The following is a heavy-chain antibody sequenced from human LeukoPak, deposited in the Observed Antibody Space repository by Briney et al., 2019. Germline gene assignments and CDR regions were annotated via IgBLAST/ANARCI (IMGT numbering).Heavy chain of an antibody. CDR1: GFTFSSYW. CDR2: ISSSSTI. J-gene: IGHJ4*02. CDR3: ARMFDYGDYEYYFDY. D-gene: IGHD4-17*01. V-gene: IGHV3-48*01. Sequence: QTGGSLRLSCAASGFTFSSYWMSWVRQAPGKGLEWVSYISSSSTIYYADSVKDRFTISRDNAKNSLYLQMNSLRAEDTAVYYCARMFDYGDYEYYFDYWGQGTLVTVSS.